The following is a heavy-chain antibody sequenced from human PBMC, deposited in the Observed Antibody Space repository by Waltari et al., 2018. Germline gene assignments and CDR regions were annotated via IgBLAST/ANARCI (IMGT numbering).Heavy chain of an antibody. D-gene: IGHD3-16*02. CDR1: GGSFSGYY. CDR3: ARATTYYDYVWGSYRYGPDYFDY. CDR2: INHSGST. J-gene: IGHJ4*02. Sequence: QVQLQQWGAGLLKPSETLSLTCAVYGGSFSGYYWSWIRQPPGKGLEWIGEINHSGSTNYNPSLKSRVTISVDTSKNQFSLKLSSVTAADTAVYYCARATTYYDYVWGSYRYGPDYFDYWGQGTLVTVSS. V-gene: IGHV4-34*01.